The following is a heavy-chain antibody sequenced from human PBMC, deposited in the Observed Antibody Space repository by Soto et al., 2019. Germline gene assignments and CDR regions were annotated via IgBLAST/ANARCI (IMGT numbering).Heavy chain of an antibody. CDR1: CYPFSSYG. J-gene: IGHJ4*02. CDR3: ARLVVAGSPLDY. Sequence: QVHLVQSAAEVKKPGASVTVSCKASCYPFSSYGITWVRQAPGQGLEWMGWTSAFYGNSTYSEKFQGRVTMTIDTSTNTAYMALRSLKSDDTAVYYCARLVVAGSPLDYWGLGTLVTVSS. D-gene: IGHD2-15*01. CDR2: TSAFYGNS. V-gene: IGHV1-18*04.